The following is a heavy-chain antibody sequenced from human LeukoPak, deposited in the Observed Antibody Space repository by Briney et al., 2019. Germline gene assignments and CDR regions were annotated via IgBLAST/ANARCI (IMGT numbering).Heavy chain of an antibody. V-gene: IGHV1-2*02. D-gene: IGHD3-10*01. CDR1: GYTFTDYY. CDR3: ARGDYYGSPKVVAA. Sequence: ASVKVSCKASGYTFTDYYINWVRQAPGQGLEWVGWINPNSGDTNYAQKFQDRVTMTRDTSISTAYIELNLLRSDDTAVFYCARGDYYGSPKVVAAWGQGTLVTVSS. J-gene: IGHJ5*02. CDR2: INPNSGDT.